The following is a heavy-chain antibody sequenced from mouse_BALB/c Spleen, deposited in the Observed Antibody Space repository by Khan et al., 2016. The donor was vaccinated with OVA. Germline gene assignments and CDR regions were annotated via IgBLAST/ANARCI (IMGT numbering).Heavy chain of an antibody. CDR2: IFPGSVST. CDR1: GYTFSSYW. D-gene: IGHD2-2*01. Sequence: QVQLQQSGGDLMKPGASVKISCKATGYTFSSYWIEWVKQRPGHGLEWIGQIFPGSVSTTYNEKFKGKATFTADTSSNTAYMRLRSLTSEDSAVYYWARGGYGGFAYWGQGTLVTVSA. V-gene: IGHV1-9*01. J-gene: IGHJ3*01. CDR3: ARGGYGGFAY.